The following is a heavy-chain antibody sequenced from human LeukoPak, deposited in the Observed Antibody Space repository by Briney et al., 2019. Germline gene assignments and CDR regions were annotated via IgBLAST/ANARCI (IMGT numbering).Heavy chain of an antibody. CDR3: ARDPHSSSSYPDY. CDR1: GFTLKRYG. V-gene: IGHV3-33*04. Sequence: GGPLRLSCAASGFTLKRYGMHGAPQAPGKALEWVAVIWFEGSNKYFADSMKGRFTISRDNSKNTLYLKMNSLTAEDTAVYYCARDPHSSSSYPDYWGQGTLVTVSS. D-gene: IGHD6-6*01. CDR2: IWFEGSNK. J-gene: IGHJ4*02.